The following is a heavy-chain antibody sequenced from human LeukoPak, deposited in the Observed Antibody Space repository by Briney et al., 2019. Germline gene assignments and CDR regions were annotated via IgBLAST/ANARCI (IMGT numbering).Heavy chain of an antibody. CDR3: ARPSSDFWSGYSFNWFDP. V-gene: IGHV4-39*01. CDR2: IYYSGST. Sequence: SETLSLTCTVSGGSIRSSYYYWGWIRQPPGKGLEWIGSIYYSGSTYYNPSLKSRVTISVDTSKNQFSLKLSSVTAADTAVYYCARPSSDFWSGYSFNWFDPWGQGTLVTVSS. D-gene: IGHD3-3*01. CDR1: GGSIRSSYYY. J-gene: IGHJ5*02.